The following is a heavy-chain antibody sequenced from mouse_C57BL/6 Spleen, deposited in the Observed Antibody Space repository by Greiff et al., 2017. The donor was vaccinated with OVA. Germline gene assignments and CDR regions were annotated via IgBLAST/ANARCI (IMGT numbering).Heavy chain of an antibody. J-gene: IGHJ4*01. CDR2: IRNKANGYTT. V-gene: IGHV7-3*01. Sequence: EVHLVESGGGLVQPGGSLSLSCAASGFTFTDYYMSWVRQPPGKALEWLGFIRNKANGYTTEYSASVKGRFTISRDNSQSILYLQMNALRAEDSATYYCARYRAMRDAMDYWGQGTSVTVSS. CDR3: ARYRAMRDAMDY. CDR1: GFTFTDYY.